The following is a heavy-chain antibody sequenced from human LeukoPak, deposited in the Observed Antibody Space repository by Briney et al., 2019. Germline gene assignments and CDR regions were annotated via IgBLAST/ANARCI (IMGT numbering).Heavy chain of an antibody. CDR1: GYSFVFFG. Sequence: ASVKVSCKASGYSFVFFGVSWVRQAPGRGLEWMGWIDSHNGDTKYAERLQGRVFMTTDTSTSTSYMELRSLRSDDTAVCYCARAVSGSLYGDFDFWGQGTLVTVSS. CDR3: ARAVSGSLYGDFDF. D-gene: IGHD1-26*01. CDR2: IDSHNGDT. V-gene: IGHV1-18*01. J-gene: IGHJ4*02.